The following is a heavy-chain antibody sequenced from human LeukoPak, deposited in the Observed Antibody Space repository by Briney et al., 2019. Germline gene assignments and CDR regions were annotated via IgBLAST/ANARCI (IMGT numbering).Heavy chain of an antibody. J-gene: IGHJ4*02. CDR2: ISSSNSYI. D-gene: IGHD3-22*01. Sequence: GGSLRLSCAGSGFTFSSYSMNWVRQAPGKGLDWVSSISSSNSYIYYADAVKGRFTISRDNAKNSLYLQMNSLRAEDTAVYYCARDYSDSSGYYYLRYWGQGTLVTVSS. V-gene: IGHV3-21*01. CDR1: GFTFSSYS. CDR3: ARDYSDSSGYYYLRY.